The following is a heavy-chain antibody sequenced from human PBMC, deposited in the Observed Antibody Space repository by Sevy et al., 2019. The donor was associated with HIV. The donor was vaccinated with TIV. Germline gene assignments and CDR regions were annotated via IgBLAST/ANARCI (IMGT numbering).Heavy chain of an antibody. CDR2: ISYDGSHK. D-gene: IGHD6-13*01. CDR3: ARDPGSSWSSFDY. CDR1: GFIFGSYA. V-gene: IGHV3-30-3*01. J-gene: IGHJ4*02. Sequence: GGSLRLSCAASGFIFGSYAMNWVRQAPGKGLEWVAVISYDGSHKYYADSVKGRFTISRDSSKKTLYQQMHSLRTDDTAVYYCARDPGSSWSSFDYWGQGTLVTVSS.